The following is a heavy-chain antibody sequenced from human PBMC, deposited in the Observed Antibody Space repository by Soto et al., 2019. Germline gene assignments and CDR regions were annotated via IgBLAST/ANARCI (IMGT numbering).Heavy chain of an antibody. CDR2: INPSGGST. V-gene: IGHV1-46*01. Sequence: ASVKVSCKASGYTFTSYYMHWVRQAPGQGLEWMGIINPSGGSTSYAQKFQGRVTMTRDTSTSTVYMELSSLRSEDTAVYYCARDQDYYDSSGPNWGFGYWGQGTLVTVSS. CDR3: ARDQDYYDSSGPNWGFGY. D-gene: IGHD3-22*01. CDR1: GYTFTSYY. J-gene: IGHJ4*02.